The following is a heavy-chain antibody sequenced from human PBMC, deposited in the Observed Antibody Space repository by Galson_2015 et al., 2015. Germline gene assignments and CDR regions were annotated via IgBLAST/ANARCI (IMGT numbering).Heavy chain of an antibody. CDR3: ANSGSGSGLYYYYMDV. V-gene: IGHV3-23*01. Sequence: SLRLSCAASGFTFSSYAMSWLRQAPGKGLEWVSAISGSGGGTYYADSVKGRFTISRDNSKNTLYLQMSSLRAGDTAVYYCANSGSGSGLYYYYMDVWAKGTTVTVSS. CDR1: GFTFSSYA. J-gene: IGHJ6*03. D-gene: IGHD3-10*01. CDR2: ISGSGGGT.